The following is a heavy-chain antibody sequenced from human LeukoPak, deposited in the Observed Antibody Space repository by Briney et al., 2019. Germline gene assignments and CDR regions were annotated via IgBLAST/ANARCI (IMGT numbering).Heavy chain of an antibody. CDR1: GGSISSHY. J-gene: IGHJ4*02. D-gene: IGHD6-13*01. V-gene: IGHV4-59*11. CDR3: VGEYSSSWSNFDC. CDR2: IYYSGST. Sequence: SETLSLTCTVSGGSISSHYWSWIRQPPGKGLEWIGYIYYSGSTNYNPSLKSRVTISVDTSKNQFSLKLSSVTAADTAVYYCVGEYSSSWSNFDCWGQGTLVTVSS.